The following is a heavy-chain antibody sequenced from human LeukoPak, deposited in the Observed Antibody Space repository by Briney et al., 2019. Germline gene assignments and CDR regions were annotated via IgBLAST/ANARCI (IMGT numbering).Heavy chain of an antibody. CDR2: FSERGGET. CDR3: ARTVTVPAMRWFFAY. CDR1: GFTFSNYA. J-gene: IGHJ4*02. D-gene: IGHD2-2*01. V-gene: IGHV3-23*01. Sequence: GGSLRLSCAASGFTFSNYALSWVRQAPGKGLEGVSTFSERGGETYYADSVKGRFTISRDNPKNTLYLQMNSLRAEDTAVYYCARTVTVPAMRWFFAYWGQGTLVTVSS.